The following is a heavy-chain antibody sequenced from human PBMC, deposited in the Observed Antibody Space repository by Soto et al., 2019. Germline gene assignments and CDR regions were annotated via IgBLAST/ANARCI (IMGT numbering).Heavy chain of an antibody. CDR3: AIHVAGITIFGVVIPSYNWFDP. CDR2: IYYSGST. V-gene: IGHV4-39*01. CDR1: GGSISSSSYY. J-gene: IGHJ5*02. Sequence: SETLSLTCTVSGGSISSSSYYWGWIRQPPGKGLEWIGSIYYSGSTYYNPSLKSRVTISVDTSKNQFSLKLSSVTAADTAVYYCAIHVAGITIFGVVIPSYNWFDPWGQGTLVTVSS. D-gene: IGHD3-3*01.